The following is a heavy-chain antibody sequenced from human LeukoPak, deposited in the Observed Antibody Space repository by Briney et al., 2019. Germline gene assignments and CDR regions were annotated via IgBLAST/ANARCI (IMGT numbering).Heavy chain of an antibody. CDR1: GGSFSGYY. V-gene: IGHV4-34*01. Sequence: SETLSLTCAVYGGSFSGYYWSWIRQPPGKGLEWIGSIYYSGSTYYNPSLKSRVTISVDTSKNQFSLKLSSVTAADTAVYYCARDCGYSVHYYYYMDVWGKGTTVTVSS. J-gene: IGHJ6*03. D-gene: IGHD5/OR15-5a*01. CDR2: IYYSGST. CDR3: ARDCGYSVHYYYYMDV.